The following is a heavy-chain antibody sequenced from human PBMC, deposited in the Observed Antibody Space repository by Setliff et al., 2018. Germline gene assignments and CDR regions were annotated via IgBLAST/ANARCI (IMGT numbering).Heavy chain of an antibody. Sequence: ASVKVSCKTSGYSFTRYYMHWVRQAPGQGLEWMGWISASSGKTNYAQKFRGRVTMTTDTSTSTAYMDLRSLRSEDTAIYYCARDTHINYNNPQVGWFDPWGQGTQVTVSS. D-gene: IGHD4-4*01. CDR1: GYSFTRYY. CDR2: ISASSGKT. V-gene: IGHV1-18*01. CDR3: ARDTHINYNNPQVGWFDP. J-gene: IGHJ5*02.